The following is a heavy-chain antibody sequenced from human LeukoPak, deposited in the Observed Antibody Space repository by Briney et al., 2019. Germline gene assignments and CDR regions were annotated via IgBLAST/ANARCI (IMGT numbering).Heavy chain of an antibody. Sequence: PSETLSLTCTVSGGYIGLYYWAWIRQPPGKGLEWIGYIFHTGSTNYNPSLKSRLTISVDTSRNQFSLRLSSVTAADTAVYYCARTYYYGSGGYFDYWGQGTLVTVSS. CDR2: IFHTGST. J-gene: IGHJ4*02. CDR3: ARTYYYGSGGYFDY. CDR1: GGYIGLYY. V-gene: IGHV4-59*12. D-gene: IGHD3-10*01.